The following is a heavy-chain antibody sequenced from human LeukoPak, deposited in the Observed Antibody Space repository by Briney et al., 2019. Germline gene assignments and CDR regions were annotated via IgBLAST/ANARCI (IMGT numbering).Heavy chain of an antibody. Sequence: GGSLRLSCAASGFTFSSYEMNWVRQAPGKGLEWVSSISSSSSYIYYADSVKGRFTISRDNAKNSLYLQMNSLRAEDTAVYYCARDLEYDSSGYYYGGAFDIWGQGTMVTVSS. CDR1: GFTFSSYE. CDR3: ARDLEYDSSGYYYGGAFDI. J-gene: IGHJ3*02. CDR2: ISSSSSYI. V-gene: IGHV3-21*01. D-gene: IGHD3-22*01.